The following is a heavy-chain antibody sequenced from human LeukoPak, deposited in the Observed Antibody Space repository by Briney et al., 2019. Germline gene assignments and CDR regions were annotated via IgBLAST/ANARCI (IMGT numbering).Heavy chain of an antibody. J-gene: IGHJ4*02. Sequence: GGSLRLSCAASGFTFSSYWMHWVRQAPGKGLVWVSRINSDGSSTSYADSVKGRFTISRDNAKNTLYLQMNSLRAEDTAVYYCPIYYYDSSGYYQEPVLTPPYWGQGTLVTVSS. V-gene: IGHV3-74*01. CDR1: GFTFSSYW. D-gene: IGHD3-22*01. CDR2: INSDGSST. CDR3: PIYYYDSSGYYQEPVLTPPY.